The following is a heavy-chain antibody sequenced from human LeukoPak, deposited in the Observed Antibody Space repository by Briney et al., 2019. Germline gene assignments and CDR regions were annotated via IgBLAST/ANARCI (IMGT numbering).Heavy chain of an antibody. D-gene: IGHD4-17*01. J-gene: IGHJ4*02. CDR1: GYTFTDFG. Sequence: ASVKVSCKASGYTFTDFGFIWVRQAPGQGLEWMGWVSTYNGDTDYAKKFQGRVTITTDESTSTAYMELSSLRSEDTAVYYCARALSDYGDYIFDYWGQGTLVTVSS. CDR2: VSTYNGDT. CDR3: ARALSDYGDYIFDY. V-gene: IGHV1-18*01.